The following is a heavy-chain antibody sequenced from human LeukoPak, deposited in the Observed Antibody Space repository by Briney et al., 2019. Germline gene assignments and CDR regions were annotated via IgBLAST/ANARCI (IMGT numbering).Heavy chain of an antibody. CDR2: IYYSGST. Sequence: SETLSLTCTVSGGSISSSSYYWSWIRQPPGKGLEWIGYIYYSGSTNYNPSLKSRVTISVDTSKNQFSLKLSSVTAADTAVYYCARVTPSVQLERRGHWFDPWGQGTLVTVSS. CDR3: ARVTPSVQLERRGHWFDP. J-gene: IGHJ5*02. D-gene: IGHD1-1*01. CDR1: GGSISSSSYY. V-gene: IGHV4-61*05.